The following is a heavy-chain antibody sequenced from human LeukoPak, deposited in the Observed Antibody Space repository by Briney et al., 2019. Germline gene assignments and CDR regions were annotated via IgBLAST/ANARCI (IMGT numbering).Heavy chain of an antibody. CDR1: GYTFTSYG. V-gene: IGHV1-2*02. D-gene: IGHD6-13*01. Sequence: GASVKVSCKASGYTFTSYGIGWVRQAPGQGLEWMGWSNPDSGGTDYAQKFQGRVTMTRDTSITTAYMELSRLTSDDTAVYFCARDPRIKAAGDDNWFDPWGQGTLVSVSS. J-gene: IGHJ5*02. CDR3: ARDPRIKAAGDDNWFDP. CDR2: SNPDSGGT.